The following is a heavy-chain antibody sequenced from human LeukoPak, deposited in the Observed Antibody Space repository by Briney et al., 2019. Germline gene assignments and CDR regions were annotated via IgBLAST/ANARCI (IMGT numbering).Heavy chain of an antibody. CDR2: IYSTGNT. J-gene: IGHJ4*02. CDR1: GGSISSGDRY. D-gene: IGHD3-22*01. Sequence: PSQTLSLTCTVSGGSISSGDRYWSWIRQSPGKGLEWIGYIYSTGNTYYNPSLKSRVTISVDTSKNQFSLKLSSVTAADTAVYYCARVPRPLYHDSSGYSYYFDYWGQGTLVTVSS. V-gene: IGHV4-30-4*01. CDR3: ARVPRPLYHDSSGYSYYFDY.